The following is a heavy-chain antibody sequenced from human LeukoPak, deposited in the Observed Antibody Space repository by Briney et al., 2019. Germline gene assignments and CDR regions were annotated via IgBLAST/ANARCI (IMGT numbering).Heavy chain of an antibody. D-gene: IGHD1-1*01. Sequence: GGSLRLSCTASGFTVSSNYMNCARQAPGKGLEWVSYISGNGRTFYADSLKGRFTISRDNYKNTLYLQMNSLRAEDTVVYYCATSLGLEDPYYYYYMDVWGKGTTVTVSS. J-gene: IGHJ6*03. CDR3: ATSLGLEDPYYYYYMDV. CDR1: GFTVSSNY. V-gene: IGHV3-66*02. CDR2: ISGNGRT.